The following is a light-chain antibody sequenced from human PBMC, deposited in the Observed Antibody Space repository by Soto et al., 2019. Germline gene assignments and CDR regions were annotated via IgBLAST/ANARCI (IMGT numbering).Light chain of an antibody. V-gene: IGKV1-6*01. Sequence: AVQMTQSQSSLSASVGDRVTITCRGSQGIRDDLSWYRQKPGKAPKLLIYAASTLQSGVPSRFSGSGSGTDFTLTITDLQPEDFASYFCQQTYDLPRTFGQGTKVDIK. J-gene: IGKJ1*01. CDR3: QQTYDLPRT. CDR2: AAS. CDR1: QGIRDD.